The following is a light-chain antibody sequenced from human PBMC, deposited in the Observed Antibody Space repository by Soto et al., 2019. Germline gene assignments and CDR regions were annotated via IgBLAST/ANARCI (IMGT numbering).Light chain of an antibody. V-gene: IGKV1-5*01. CDR1: QSISSW. Sequence: DIQMTQSPSTLSASVGDRVTITCRASQSISSWLAWYQQKPGKAPKLLIYDASSLESGFPSRFSGSGSGTEFTLTISCLQPDDFATYYCQQYNSHSWTFGQGTKVEIK. CDR2: DAS. J-gene: IGKJ1*01. CDR3: QQYNSHSWT.